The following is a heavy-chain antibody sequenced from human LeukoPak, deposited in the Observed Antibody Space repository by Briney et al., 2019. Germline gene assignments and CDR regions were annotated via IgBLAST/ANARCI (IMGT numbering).Heavy chain of an antibody. CDR3: ARGNWNYVGYFEY. J-gene: IGHJ4*02. CDR1: GFTFSSYA. V-gene: IGHV3-23*01. CDR2: ISGSGGST. D-gene: IGHD1-7*01. Sequence: GGSLRLSCAASGFTFSSYAMNWVRQAPGKGLEWVSAISGSGGSTYYADSVKGRFTISRDNSKNTLFLQMNSLRAEDTAVYYCARGNWNYVGYFEYWGQGTLVTVSS.